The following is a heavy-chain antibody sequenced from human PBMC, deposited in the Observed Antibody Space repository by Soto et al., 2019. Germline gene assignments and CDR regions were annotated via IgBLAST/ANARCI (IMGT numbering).Heavy chain of an antibody. J-gene: IGHJ4*02. V-gene: IGHV3-15*01. D-gene: IGHD3-22*01. Sequence: GGSLRLSCAASGFTFSNAWMSWVRQAPGKGLEWVGRIKSKTDGGTTDYAAPVKGRFTISRDDSKNTLYLQMNSLKTEDTAVYYCTTVDPRYSSGYYFSGHYWGQGTLATVSS. CDR3: TTVDPRYSSGYYFSGHY. CDR1: GFTFSNAW. CDR2: IKSKTDGGTT.